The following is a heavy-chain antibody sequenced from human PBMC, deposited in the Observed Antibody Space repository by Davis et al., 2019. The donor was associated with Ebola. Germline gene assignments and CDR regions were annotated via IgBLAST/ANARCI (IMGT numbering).Heavy chain of an antibody. J-gene: IGHJ6*02. CDR3: ARAPAAYYGMDV. D-gene: IGHD6-25*01. Sequence: GGSLRLSCAASGFTFSSYGMHWVRQAPGKGLEWVAVISYDGSNKYYADSVKGRFTISRENAKNSLYLQMNSLRAGDTAVYYCARAPAAYYGMDVWGQGTTVTVSS. V-gene: IGHV3-30*03. CDR1: GFTFSSYG. CDR2: ISYDGSNK.